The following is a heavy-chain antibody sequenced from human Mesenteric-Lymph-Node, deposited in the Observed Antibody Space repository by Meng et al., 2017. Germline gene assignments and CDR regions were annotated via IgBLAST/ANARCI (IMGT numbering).Heavy chain of an antibody. CDR1: GFTFSNAW. J-gene: IGHJ4*02. Sequence: GESLKISCAASGFTFSNAWMSWVRQAPGKGLEWVGRIKSKTDGGTTDYAAPVKGRFTISRDDSKNTLYLQMNSLRGEDTAVYYCAKDHHGERYDYGEERLKNWGQGTLVTVSS. D-gene: IGHD4-17*01. V-gene: IGHV3-15*01. CDR2: IKSKTDGGTT. CDR3: AKDHHGERYDYGEERLKN.